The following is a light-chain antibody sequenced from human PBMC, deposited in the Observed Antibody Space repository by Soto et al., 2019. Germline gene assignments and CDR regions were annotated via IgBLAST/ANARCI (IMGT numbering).Light chain of an antibody. CDR3: QQYNSYSPFT. CDR1: QNIRSR. CDR2: DAS. Sequence: DIQMTQSPSTLSASVGDKVTVTCRASQNIRSRLAWYQQKPGKAPNLLISDASSLESRVPSRLSGSGSGTEFTLTISSLQPDDVATYYCQQYNSYSPFTFGPGTKVDIK. J-gene: IGKJ3*01. V-gene: IGKV1-5*01.